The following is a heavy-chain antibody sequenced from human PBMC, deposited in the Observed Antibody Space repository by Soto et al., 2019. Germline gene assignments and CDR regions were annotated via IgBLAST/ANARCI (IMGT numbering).Heavy chain of an antibody. Sequence: SETLSLTCTVSGGSISSYYWSWIRQPPGKGLEWIGYIYYSGSTNYNPSLKSRVTISVDTSKNQFSLKLSSVTAADTAVYYCARQVATMGGYFDYWGQGTLVTVSS. D-gene: IGHD5-12*01. J-gene: IGHJ4*02. CDR2: IYYSGST. CDR1: GGSISSYY. CDR3: ARQVATMGGYFDY. V-gene: IGHV4-59*08.